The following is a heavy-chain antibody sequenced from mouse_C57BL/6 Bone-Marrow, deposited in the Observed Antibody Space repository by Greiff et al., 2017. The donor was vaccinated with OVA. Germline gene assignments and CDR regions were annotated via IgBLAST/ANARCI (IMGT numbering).Heavy chain of an antibody. V-gene: IGHV7-3*01. CDR3: ARSLYYGSSDGYFDV. CDR1: GFTFTDYY. Sequence: EVQLVESGGGLVQPGGSLSLSCAASGFTFTDYYMSWVRQPPGKALEWLGFIRNKANGYTTEYSASVKGRFTISRDNSQSILYLQMKALRAEDSATYYCARSLYYGSSDGYFDVWGTGTTVTVSS. D-gene: IGHD1-1*01. J-gene: IGHJ1*03. CDR2: IRNKANGYTT.